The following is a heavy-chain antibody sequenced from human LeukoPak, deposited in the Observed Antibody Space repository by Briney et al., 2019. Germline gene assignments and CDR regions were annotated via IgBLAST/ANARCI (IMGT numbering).Heavy chain of an antibody. J-gene: IGHJ4*02. Sequence: SVKVSCKASGYTFTTYAMNWVRQAPGQGLEWMGWINTNTGDPTYAQGFTGRFVFSLDTSVSTAYLQISSLKAEDTAVYYCARQHSYCSGGGCYSLYYFDYWGQGTLVTVSS. CDR2: INTNTGDP. D-gene: IGHD2-15*01. CDR1: GYTFTTYA. CDR3: ARQHSYCSGGGCYSLYYFDY. V-gene: IGHV7-4-1*02.